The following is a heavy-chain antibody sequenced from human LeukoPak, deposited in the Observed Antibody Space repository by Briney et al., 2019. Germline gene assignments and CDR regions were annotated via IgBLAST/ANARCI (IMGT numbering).Heavy chain of an antibody. Sequence: GGSLRLSCAASGFTFSSYWFHWVRQAPGKGLVWVSRINTDGTSTSYADSVKGRFTIARDNAKNTLYLQMNSLRAEDTATYYCAKDMTGLRDYWGQGTLVTVPS. V-gene: IGHV3-74*01. CDR2: INTDGTST. D-gene: IGHD3-16*01. CDR1: GFTFSSYW. J-gene: IGHJ4*02. CDR3: AKDMTGLRDY.